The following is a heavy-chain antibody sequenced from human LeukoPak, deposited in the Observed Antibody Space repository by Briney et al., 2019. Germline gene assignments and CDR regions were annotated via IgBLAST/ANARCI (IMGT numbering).Heavy chain of an antibody. J-gene: IGHJ4*02. CDR2: IYYSGSP. V-gene: IGHV4-30-4*01. CDR1: GGSLSSGDYC. CDR3: ASIVVVAATVCY. D-gene: IGHD2-15*01. Sequence: SQTLSLTCTVSGGSLSSGDYCWRWPRHPPGKGLDWIEYIYYSGSPYYNPSLKTRVTLSVDTSKNQFSLKLRSVTAADRGVYYCASIVVVAATVCYWGEGNPVTVS.